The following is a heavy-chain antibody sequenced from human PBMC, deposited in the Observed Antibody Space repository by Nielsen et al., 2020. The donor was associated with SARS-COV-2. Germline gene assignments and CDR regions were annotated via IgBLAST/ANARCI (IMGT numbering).Heavy chain of an antibody. CDR1: GGSISSGGYY. D-gene: IGHD7-27*01. CDR2: IYYSGST. CDR3: ARDRNWGLFRPDAFDI. J-gene: IGHJ3*02. Sequence: TLSLTCTVSGGSISSGGYYWSWIRQHPGKGLEWIGYIYYSGSTYYNPSLKSRVTISVDTSKNQFSLKLSSVTAADTAVYYCARDRNWGLFRPDAFDIWGQGTMVTVSS. V-gene: IGHV4-31*03.